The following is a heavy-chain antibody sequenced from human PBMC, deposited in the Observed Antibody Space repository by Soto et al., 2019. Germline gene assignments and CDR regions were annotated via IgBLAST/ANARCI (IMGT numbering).Heavy chain of an antibody. J-gene: IGHJ4*02. D-gene: IGHD5-12*01. CDR1: GYSFTSYW. CDR2: IYPGDSDT. V-gene: IGHV5-51*04. Sequence: GESLKISCKGSGYSFTSYWIGWVRQMPGKGLEWMGIIYPGDSDTRYSPSFQGQVTISADKPISTAYLQWSSLKASDTAMYYCARSFVEMATMIDYWGQGTLVTVSS. CDR3: ARSFVEMATMIDY.